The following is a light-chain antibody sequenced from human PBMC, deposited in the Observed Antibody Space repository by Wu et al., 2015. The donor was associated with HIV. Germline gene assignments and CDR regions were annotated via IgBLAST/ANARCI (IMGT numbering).Light chain of an antibody. Sequence: DIQMTQSPSSLSASVGDRVTITCRASQGISNFLAWYQQKPGKAPKLLIYKASDLESGVPPRFSGSGSGTEFTLTISSLQPDDFATYYCQQYNSFSYSFGQGTKLQIK. J-gene: IGKJ2*03. CDR3: QQYNSFSYS. V-gene: IGKV1-5*03. CDR2: KAS. CDR1: QGISNF.